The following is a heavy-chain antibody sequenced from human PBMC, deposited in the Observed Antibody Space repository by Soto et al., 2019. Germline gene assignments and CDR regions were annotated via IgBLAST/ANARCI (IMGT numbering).Heavy chain of an antibody. Sequence: QLQLQESGSGLVKPSQTLSLTCAVSGGSISSGGYSWSWIRQPPGKGLEWIGYIYHSGSTYYNPSLKSRVTISVDRSKNQFSLKLSSVTAADTAVYYCARVSFGDAAATRGMDVWGQGTTVTVSS. V-gene: IGHV4-30-2*01. CDR1: GGSISSGGYS. J-gene: IGHJ6*02. CDR2: IYHSGST. D-gene: IGHD3-16*01. CDR3: ARVSFGDAAATRGMDV.